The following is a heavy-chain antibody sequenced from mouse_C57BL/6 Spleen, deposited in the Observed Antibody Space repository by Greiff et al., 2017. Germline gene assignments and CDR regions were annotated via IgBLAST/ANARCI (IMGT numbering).Heavy chain of an antibody. J-gene: IGHJ4*01. CDR3: ARGGYGSEDYAMDY. V-gene: IGHV5-17*01. D-gene: IGHD1-1*01. Sequence: EVKVVESGGGLVKPGGSLKLSCAASGFTFSDYGMHWARQAPEKGLGWVAYSSSGSSTIYYADTVKGRFTIYRDNAKNTLFLQMTSLRSEDTAMYYCARGGYGSEDYAMDYWCQGTSVTVSS. CDR2: SSSGSSTI. CDR1: GFTFSDYG.